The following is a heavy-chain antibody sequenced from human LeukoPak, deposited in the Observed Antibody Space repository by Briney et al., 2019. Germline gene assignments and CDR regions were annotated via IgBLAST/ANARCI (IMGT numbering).Heavy chain of an antibody. V-gene: IGHV3-7*01. CDR1: GFTFNRHW. D-gene: IGHD2-2*01. J-gene: IGHJ4*02. CDR2: VNLDMSEK. CDR3: ARDGLPVALDK. Sequence: GGSLRLSCAASGFTFNRHWMTWVRQAPGKGLEWIANVNLDMSEKNYVESVKGRFTISRDKVKNSLYLQMNSLRGDDTAVYYCARDGLPVALDKWGQGTLVTVSS.